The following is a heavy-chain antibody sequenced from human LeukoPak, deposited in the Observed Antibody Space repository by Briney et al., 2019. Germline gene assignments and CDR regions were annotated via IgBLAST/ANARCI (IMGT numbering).Heavy chain of an antibody. V-gene: IGHV4-34*01. CDR2: ITQSGTT. J-gene: IGHJ5*02. CDR3: ARRGRYYYGSGSHDWFDP. Sequence: SETLSLTCAVYGGSFGGYYWSWIRQPPGKGLEWIGEITQSGTTNNNPSLKSRVTISVDTSKNQFSLNLSSLTAADTAVYYCARRGRYYYGSGSHDWFDPWGQGTLVTVSS. D-gene: IGHD3-10*01. CDR1: GGSFGGYY.